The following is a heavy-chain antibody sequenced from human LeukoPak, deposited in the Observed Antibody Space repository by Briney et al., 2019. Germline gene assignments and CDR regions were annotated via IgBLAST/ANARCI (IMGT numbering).Heavy chain of an antibody. V-gene: IGHV4-34*01. D-gene: IGHD2-2*01. J-gene: IGHJ5*02. CDR1: GGSFSGYY. CDR3: AREYPNNWFDP. CDR2: INHSGST. Sequence: SETLSLTCAVYGGSFSGYYWSWIRQPPGKGLEWIGEINHSGSTNYNPSLKSRVTISVDTSKNQFSLKLSSVTAADTAVYYCAREYPNNWFDPWGQGTLVTVSS.